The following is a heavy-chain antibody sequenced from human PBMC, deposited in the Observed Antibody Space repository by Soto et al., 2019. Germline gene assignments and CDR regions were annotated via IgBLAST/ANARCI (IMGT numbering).Heavy chain of an antibody. CDR2: ISYDGSNK. CDR1: GFTFSSYA. J-gene: IGHJ4*02. Sequence: SCTASGFTFSSYAMHWVRQAPGKGLEWVAVISYDGSNKYYADSVKGRFTISRDNSKNTLYLQMNSLRAEDTAVYYCARTLLVAGGNSVDYFDYWGQGTLVTVSS. CDR3: ARTLLVAGGNSVDYFDY. D-gene: IGHD2-21*02. V-gene: IGHV3-30-3*01.